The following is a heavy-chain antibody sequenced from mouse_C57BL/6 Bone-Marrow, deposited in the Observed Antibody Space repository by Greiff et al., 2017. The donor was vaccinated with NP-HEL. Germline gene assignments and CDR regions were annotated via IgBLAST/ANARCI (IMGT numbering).Heavy chain of an antibody. D-gene: IGHD3-1*01. CDR1: GFTFSSYA. CDR3: ARDRGLGFAY. V-gene: IGHV5-4*03. Sequence: EVILVESGGGLVKPGGSLKLSCAASGFTFSSYAMSWVRQTPEKRLEWVATISDGGSYTYYPDNVKGRFTISRDNAKNNLYLQMSHLKSEDTAMYYCARDRGLGFAYWGQGTLVTVSA. J-gene: IGHJ3*01. CDR2: ISDGGSYT.